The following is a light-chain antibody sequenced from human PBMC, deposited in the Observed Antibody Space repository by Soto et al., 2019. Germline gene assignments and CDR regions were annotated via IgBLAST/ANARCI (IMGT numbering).Light chain of an antibody. CDR3: QQLNSYPQT. J-gene: IGKJ1*01. V-gene: IGKV1-9*01. CDR2: AAS. Sequence: IPLTQSPSYLAASVGDGVNIXCRASQGFRSNFDWFQQKPGKAPKLLIYAASTLVGEGPSRFSGSGSATDFSRTISSLQPDDFATYYCQQLNSYPQTFGQGTKVDIK. CDR1: QGFRSN.